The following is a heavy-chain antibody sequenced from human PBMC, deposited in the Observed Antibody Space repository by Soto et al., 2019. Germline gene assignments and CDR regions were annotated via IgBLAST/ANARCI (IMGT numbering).Heavy chain of an antibody. V-gene: IGHV3-33*01. CDR2: IWYDGSNK. D-gene: IGHD5-12*01. CDR1: GFTFSSYG. CDR3: AREGAGREMATIVAAFDI. Sequence: GGSLRLSCAASGFTFSSYGMHWVRQAPGKGLEWVAVIWYDGSNKYYADSVKGRFTISRDNSKNTLYLQMNSLRAEDTAVYYCAREGAGREMATIVAAFDIWGQGTMVTVSS. J-gene: IGHJ3*02.